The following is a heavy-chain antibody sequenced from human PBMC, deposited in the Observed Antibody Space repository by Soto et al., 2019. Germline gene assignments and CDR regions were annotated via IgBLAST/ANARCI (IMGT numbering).Heavy chain of an antibody. Sequence: QVQLVQSGAEVKKPGASVKVSCKTSGYTFTTYPMHWVRQAPGQRLEWMGWINAGNGNTKYSQKFQGRVTITRDTSASTAYMELSSLRSEDTAVYSCARGLTMVRGIILDAVDMWGQGTMVTVSS. D-gene: IGHD3-10*01. CDR3: ARGLTMVRGIILDAVDM. J-gene: IGHJ3*02. V-gene: IGHV1-3*01. CDR1: GYTFTTYP. CDR2: INAGNGNT.